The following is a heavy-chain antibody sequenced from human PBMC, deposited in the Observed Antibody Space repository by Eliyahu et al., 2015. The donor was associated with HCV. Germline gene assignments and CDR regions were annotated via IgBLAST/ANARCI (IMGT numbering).Heavy chain of an antibody. D-gene: IGHD6-6*01. CDR1: GGTFXSYA. CDR3: ARHSPRPYSSSSALYYYYGMDV. CDR2: IIPIFGTA. J-gene: IGHJ6*02. Sequence: QVQLVQSGAEVKKPGSSVKVSCKASGGTFXSYAISWVXQAPGQGLEWMGGIIPIFGTANYAQKFQGRVTITADESTSTAYMELSSLRSEDTAVYYCARHSPRPYSSSSALYYYYGMDVWGQGTTVTVSS. V-gene: IGHV1-69*01.